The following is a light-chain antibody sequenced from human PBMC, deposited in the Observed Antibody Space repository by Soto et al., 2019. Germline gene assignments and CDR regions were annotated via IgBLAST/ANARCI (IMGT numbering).Light chain of an antibody. CDR2: GAS. J-gene: IGKJ1*01. CDR1: QSIANY. V-gene: IGKV1-39*01. CDR3: QQSFTTPRT. Sequence: DIQITQSPSSLSASVGDRVTITCRASQSIANYLNWYQQRPGKAPKLLIYGASTLHSGVPSNFSGSGSGTDFTLTISGLQLEDFATYYRQQSFTTPRTFGQGTKVDIK.